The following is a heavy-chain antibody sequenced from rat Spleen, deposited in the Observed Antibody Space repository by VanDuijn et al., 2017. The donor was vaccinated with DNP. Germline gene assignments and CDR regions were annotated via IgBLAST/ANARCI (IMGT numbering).Heavy chain of an antibody. CDR3: ATHDYST. CDR1: GFNVSNYG. D-gene: IGHD1-2*01. Sequence: EVHLVESGGGLVQPGRSLKLSCAASGFNVSNYGMYWIRQAPTKGLEWVASISPSGGNDYYRDSVKGRFAISRDNAKSTLYLQMDSLRSEDTATYYCATHDYSTWGQGVMVTVSS. J-gene: IGHJ2*01. CDR2: ISPSGGND. V-gene: IGHV5-19*01.